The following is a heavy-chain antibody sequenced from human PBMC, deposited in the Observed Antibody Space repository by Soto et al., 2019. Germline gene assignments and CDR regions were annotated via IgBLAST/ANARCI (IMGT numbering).Heavy chain of an antibody. CDR1: GGTFSSYT. Sequence: SVKVSCKASGGTFSSYTISWVRQAPGQGLEWMGRIIPILGIANYAQKFQGRVTITADKSTSTAYMELSSLRSEDTAVYYCARDPIAVAGTVWFDPWGQGTLVTVSS. J-gene: IGHJ5*02. CDR3: ARDPIAVAGTVWFDP. D-gene: IGHD6-19*01. V-gene: IGHV1-69*04. CDR2: IIPILGIA.